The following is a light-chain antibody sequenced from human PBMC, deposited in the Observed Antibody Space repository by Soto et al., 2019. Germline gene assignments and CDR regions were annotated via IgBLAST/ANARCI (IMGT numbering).Light chain of an antibody. V-gene: IGKV1-39*01. CDR3: QQSYSTPRT. Sequence: DIQMAQSPSTRSVWLGDRVTITCRASQTISSWLAWYQQKPGQAPKLLIYAASSWQSGIPSRFSGSGSGTDFTLTISSLQPEDFATYYCQQSYSTPRTFGQGTKVDI. J-gene: IGKJ1*01. CDR1: QTISSW. CDR2: AAS.